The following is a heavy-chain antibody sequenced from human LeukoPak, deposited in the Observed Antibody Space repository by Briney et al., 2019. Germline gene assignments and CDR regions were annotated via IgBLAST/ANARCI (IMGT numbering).Heavy chain of an antibody. CDR3: ASPYGMDV. Sequence: PSETLSLTCAVYGGSFSGYYWSWIRQPPGKGLEWIGEINHSGSTNYNPSLKSRVTISVDTSKNQFSLKLSSVTAADTAVYYCASPYGMDVWGQGTTVTVSS. J-gene: IGHJ6*02. V-gene: IGHV4-34*01. CDR2: INHSGST. CDR1: GGSFSGYY.